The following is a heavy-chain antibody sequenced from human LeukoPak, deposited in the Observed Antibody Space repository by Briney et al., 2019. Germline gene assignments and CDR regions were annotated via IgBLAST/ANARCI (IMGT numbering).Heavy chain of an antibody. D-gene: IGHD2-21*02. Sequence: PSETLSLTCTVSGGSKSSYYWSWIRQPPGKGLEWIGYIYYSGITNYNPSLKSRVTISIDTSENQFSLNLRSVTAADTAVYFCARSVRLLSLATADNWFDPWGQGTLVTVSS. V-gene: IGHV4-59*01. CDR1: GGSKSSYY. CDR3: ARSVRLLSLATADNWFDP. CDR2: IYYSGIT. J-gene: IGHJ5*02.